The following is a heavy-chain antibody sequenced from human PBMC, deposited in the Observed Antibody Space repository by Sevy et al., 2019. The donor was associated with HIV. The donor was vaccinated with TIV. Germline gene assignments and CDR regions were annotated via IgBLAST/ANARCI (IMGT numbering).Heavy chain of an antibody. J-gene: IGHJ3*02. Sequence: GGSLRLSCKPSGFTFITYAMNWVRQAPGKGLEWVSTIYGSGGATYYADSVKGRFTISRDNSKNTLYLQMNSLRTEDSAVYYCAGGRYDSSGSVDAFDIWGQGTMVTVSS. CDR3: AGGRYDSSGSVDAFDI. CDR2: IYGSGGAT. D-gene: IGHD3-22*01. V-gene: IGHV3-23*01. CDR1: GFTFITYA.